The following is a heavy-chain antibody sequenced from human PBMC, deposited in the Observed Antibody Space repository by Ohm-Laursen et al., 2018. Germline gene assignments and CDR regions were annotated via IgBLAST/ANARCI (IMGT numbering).Heavy chain of an antibody. CDR1: GFTVSSNY. D-gene: IGHD3-22*01. J-gene: IGHJ4*02. CDR2: IYSGGST. CDR3: AKNHYYDSSGYYYADY. Sequence: SLRLSCSASGFTVSSNYMSWVRQAPGKGLEWVSVIYSGGSTYYADSVKGRFTISRDNSKNTLYLQMNSLRAEDKAVYYCAKNHYYDSSGYYYADYWGQGTLVTVSS. V-gene: IGHV3-53*05.